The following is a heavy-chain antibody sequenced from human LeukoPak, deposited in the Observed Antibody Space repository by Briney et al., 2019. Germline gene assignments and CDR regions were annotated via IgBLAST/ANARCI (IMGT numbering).Heavy chain of an antibody. V-gene: IGHV1-18*01. CDR1: GYTFTSYG. J-gene: IGHJ4*02. CDR2: ISAYNGNT. Sequence: GASVKVSCKASGYTFTSYGISWVRQAPGQGLEWMGWISAYNGNTNYAQKLQGRVTMTTDTSTSTAYMELRSLRSDDTAVYYCASNRGFEIGDAFFDYWGQGTLVTVSS. CDR3: ASNRGFEIGDAFFDY. D-gene: IGHD7-27*01.